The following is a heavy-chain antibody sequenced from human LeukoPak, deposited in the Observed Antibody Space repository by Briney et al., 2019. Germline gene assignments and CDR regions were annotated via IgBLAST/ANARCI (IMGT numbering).Heavy chain of an antibody. D-gene: IGHD6-6*01. CDR3: ARDRNSGSSLDI. V-gene: IGHV1-2*06. Sequence: GASVKVSCKASGYTFTGYYIHWVRQAPGQGLEWMGRIYPYSGDTNYAQNFQGRVTMTRDTSISTAYMELSGLKSDDTAVYYCARDRNSGSSLDIWGQGTMLTVSS. CDR1: GYTFTGYY. J-gene: IGHJ3*02. CDR2: IYPYSGDT.